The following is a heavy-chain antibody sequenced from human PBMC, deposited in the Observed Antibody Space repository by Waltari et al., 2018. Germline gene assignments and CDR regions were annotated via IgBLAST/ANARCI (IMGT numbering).Heavy chain of an antibody. CDR1: GGLLSSYY. CDR2: IYYSGST. Sequence: QVQLQESGPGLVKPSETLSLTCTAPGGLLSSYYRSWIRQPPGKGLEWIGYIYYSGSTNYNPHLKSRVTIAVDKAKNQFSLKLNCVTAADTAVYYCARRRMVRGGFDHWGQGTLVTVSS. V-gene: IGHV4-59*01. J-gene: IGHJ4*02. D-gene: IGHD3-10*01. CDR3: ARRRMVRGGFDH.